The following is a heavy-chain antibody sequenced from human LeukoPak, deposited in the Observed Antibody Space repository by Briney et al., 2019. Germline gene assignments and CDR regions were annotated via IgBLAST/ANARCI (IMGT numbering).Heavy chain of an antibody. CDR3: AREPRLFYCGGDCFKDY. CDR2: ISSSSSTI. CDR1: GFTFSSYS. Sequence: GGSLRLSCAASGFTFSSYSMNWVRQAPGKGLEWVSYISSSSSTIYYADSVKGRFTISRDNAKNSLYLQMNSLRAEDTAVYYCAREPRLFYCGGDCFKDYWGQGTLVTVSS. V-gene: IGHV3-48*01. J-gene: IGHJ4*02. D-gene: IGHD2-21*01.